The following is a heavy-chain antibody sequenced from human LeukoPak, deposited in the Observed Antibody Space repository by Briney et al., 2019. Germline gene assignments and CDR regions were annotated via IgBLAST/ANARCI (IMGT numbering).Heavy chain of an antibody. CDR2: IYHSGST. V-gene: IGHV4-30-2*01. CDR3: ASGKPYDY. CDR1: GGSISSGGYS. J-gene: IGHJ4*02. Sequence: PSQTLSLTCAVSGGSISSGGYSWSWIRQPPGKGLEWIGYIYHSGSTYYNPSLKGRVTISVDRSKNQFSLKLSSVTAADTAVYYCASGKPYDYWGQGTLVTVSS. D-gene: IGHD4-23*01.